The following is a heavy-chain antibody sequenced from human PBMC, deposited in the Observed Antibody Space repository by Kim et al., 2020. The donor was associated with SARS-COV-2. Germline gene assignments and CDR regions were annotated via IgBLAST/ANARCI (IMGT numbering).Heavy chain of an antibody. CDR2: MNPNSGNT. CDR3: AGAIAAAGNRWFDP. V-gene: IGHV1-8*01. D-gene: IGHD6-13*01. J-gene: IGHJ5*02. CDR1: GYTFTSYD. Sequence: ASVKVSCKASGYTFTSYDINWVRQATGQGLEWMGWMNPNSGNTGYAQKFQGRVTMTRNTSISTAYMELSSLRSEDTAVYYCAGAIAAAGNRWFDPWGQGTLVTVSS.